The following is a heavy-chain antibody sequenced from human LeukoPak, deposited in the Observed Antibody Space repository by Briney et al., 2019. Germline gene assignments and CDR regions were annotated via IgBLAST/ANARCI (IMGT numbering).Heavy chain of an antibody. Sequence: ASVKVSCKVSGYTLTELSMHWVRQAPGKGLEWMGGFDPEDGETIYAQKFQGRVTMTEDTSTDTAYMELSSLRSEDTAVYYCARAPDSSSWYSPKTKYYYYYGMDVWGQGTTVTVSS. CDR2: FDPEDGET. CDR3: ARAPDSSSWYSPKTKYYYYYGMDV. CDR1: GYTLTELS. D-gene: IGHD6-13*01. J-gene: IGHJ6*02. V-gene: IGHV1-24*01.